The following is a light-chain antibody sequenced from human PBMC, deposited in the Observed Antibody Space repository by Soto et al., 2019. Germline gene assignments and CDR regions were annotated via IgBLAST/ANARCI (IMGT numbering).Light chain of an antibody. CDR1: QSISSY. CDR3: QQSYSTPPLT. CDR2: AAS. V-gene: IGKV1-39*01. Sequence: IRVYQSPASLSAYIGDRVTITCRASQSISSYLNWYQQKPGKAPKLLIYAASSLQSGVPSRFSGSGSGTDFTLTISSLQPEDFATYYCQQSYSTPPLTFGQ. J-gene: IGKJ5*01.